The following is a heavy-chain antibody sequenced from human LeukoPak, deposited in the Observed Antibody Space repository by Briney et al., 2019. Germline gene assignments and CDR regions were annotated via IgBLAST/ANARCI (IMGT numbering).Heavy chain of an antibody. V-gene: IGHV3-7*03. CDR3: ARGITMMIVAPGY. CDR1: GFTFSNYW. Sequence: GGSLRLSCAASGFTFSNYWMSWVRQTPGKGLEWVANIKQDGRERYYVDSVKGRFTISRDSSKNTLYLQMNSLRAEDTAVYYCARGITMMIVAPGYWGQGTLVTVSS. CDR2: IKQDGRER. D-gene: IGHD3-22*01. J-gene: IGHJ4*02.